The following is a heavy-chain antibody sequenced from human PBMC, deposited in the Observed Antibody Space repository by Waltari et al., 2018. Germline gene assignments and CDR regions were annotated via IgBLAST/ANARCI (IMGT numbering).Heavy chain of an antibody. CDR1: GGSISSSTYY. J-gene: IGHJ5*01. Sequence: QLQLQESGPGLLRPSETLSLTCTVSGGSISSSTYYWGWVRQSPGKGLEWVGSIYYSGSTYYSPSLKNRVTISMDTSKNQFSLRLNSVTAADTAVYYCAHPNYDFHGLDSWGQGTLVTVSS. CDR2: IYYSGST. D-gene: IGHD3-3*01. CDR3: AHPNYDFHGLDS. V-gene: IGHV4-39*07.